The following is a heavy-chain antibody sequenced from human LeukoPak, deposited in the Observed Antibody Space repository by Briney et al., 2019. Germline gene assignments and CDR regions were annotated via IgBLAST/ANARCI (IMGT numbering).Heavy chain of an antibody. J-gene: IGHJ5*02. CDR3: ARGRSGGDWFDP. CDR2: IHDSGST. Sequence: SDTLSLTCAVSGYSISSSNWWGWIRQPPGKGLEWIGYIHDSGSTKYNPSLKSRVTMSVDTSRNHLSLKLTSVTAADTAVYYCARGRSGGDWFDPWGQGTLVTVSS. D-gene: IGHD3-10*01. CDR1: GYSISSSNW. V-gene: IGHV4-28*03.